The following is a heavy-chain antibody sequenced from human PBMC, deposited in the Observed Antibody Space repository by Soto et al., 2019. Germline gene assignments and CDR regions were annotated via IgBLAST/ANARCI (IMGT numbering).Heavy chain of an antibody. D-gene: IGHD3-22*01. CDR3: ARDRGPSSGXXXYXXDP. CDR1: GGTFSTYS. V-gene: IGHV1-69*04. J-gene: IGHJ5*02. Sequence: GASVKVSFKDSGGTFSTYSMFWVRQAPGQGLEWMGRIIPMLGIRNYAQRFQDRVTITADKSTATAHMELSSLRSEDTAVYYCARDRGPSSGXXXYXXDPWGQGTLVTVXS. CDR2: IIPMLGIR.